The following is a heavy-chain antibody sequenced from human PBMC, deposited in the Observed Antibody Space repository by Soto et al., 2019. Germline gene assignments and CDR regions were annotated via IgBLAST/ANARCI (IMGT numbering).Heavy chain of an antibody. CDR2: IYYSGST. CDR1: GGSISSGGYY. CDR3: ARDEYSSGYSSSWFDP. J-gene: IGHJ5*02. V-gene: IGHV4-31*03. Sequence: TLSLTCTVSGGSISSGGYYWSWVRQHPGKGLEWIGYIYYSGSTYYNPSLKSRVTISVDTSKNQFSLKLSSVTAADTAVYYCARDEYSSGYSSSWFDPWGQGTLVTVSS. D-gene: IGHD3-22*01.